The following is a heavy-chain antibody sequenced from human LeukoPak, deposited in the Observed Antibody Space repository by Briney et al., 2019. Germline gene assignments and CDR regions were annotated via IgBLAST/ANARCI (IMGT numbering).Heavy chain of an antibody. V-gene: IGHV4-39*01. CDR1: GGSISSSSYY. D-gene: IGHD6-6*01. J-gene: IGHJ3*02. Sequence: SETLSLTCTVSGGSISSSSYYWGWIRQPPGKGLEWIGSIYYSGSTYYNPSLKSRVTISVDTSKNQFSLKLNSVTAADTAVYYCAKAPHSKGSSSFDIWGQGTMVTVSS. CDR3: AKAPHSKGSSSFDI. CDR2: IYYSGST.